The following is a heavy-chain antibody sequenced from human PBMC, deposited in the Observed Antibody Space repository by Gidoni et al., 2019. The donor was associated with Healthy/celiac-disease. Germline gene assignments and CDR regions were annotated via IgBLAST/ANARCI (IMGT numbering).Heavy chain of an antibody. CDR1: GGSFSGYY. D-gene: IGHD4-17*01. V-gene: IGHV4-34*01. J-gene: IGHJ5*02. Sequence: QVQLQQWGAGLLKPSETLSLTCAVYGGSFSGYYWSWIRQPPGKGLEWIGEINHSGSTNYIPSLKSRVTISVDTSKNQFSLKLSSVTAADTAVYYCARGGTDYGDYVLWFDPWGQGTLVTVSS. CDR3: ARGGTDYGDYVLWFDP. CDR2: INHSGST.